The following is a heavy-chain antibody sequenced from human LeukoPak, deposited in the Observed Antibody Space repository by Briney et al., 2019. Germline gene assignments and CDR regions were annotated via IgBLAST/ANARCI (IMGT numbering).Heavy chain of an antibody. V-gene: IGHV3-21*01. D-gene: IGHD1-14*01. J-gene: IGHJ3*02. CDR1: GFTFSSYS. CDR3: ARDPGDNLYDAVDI. Sequence: GGSLRLSCAASGFTFSSYSMNCVRQAPGKGLEWVSSISGSSGYIYYADSLKGRFTISRDNAKNSLSLQMNSLRAEDTAVYYCARDPGDNLYDAVDIWGQGTMVTVSS. CDR2: ISGSSGYI.